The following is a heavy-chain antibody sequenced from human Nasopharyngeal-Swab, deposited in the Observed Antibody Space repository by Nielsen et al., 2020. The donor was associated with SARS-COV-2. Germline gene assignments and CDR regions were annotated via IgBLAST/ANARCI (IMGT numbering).Heavy chain of an antibody. Sequence: GESLKISCAASGFTFSSYAMHWVRQAPGKGLEWVAVISYDKYYADSVKGRFTISRDNSKNTLYLQMNSLRAEDTAVYYCARDHRLDTAMARNYYYYGMDVWGQGTTVTVSS. CDR2: ISYDK. D-gene: IGHD5-18*01. J-gene: IGHJ6*02. CDR1: GFTFSSYA. CDR3: ARDHRLDTAMARNYYYYGMDV. V-gene: IGHV3-30*04.